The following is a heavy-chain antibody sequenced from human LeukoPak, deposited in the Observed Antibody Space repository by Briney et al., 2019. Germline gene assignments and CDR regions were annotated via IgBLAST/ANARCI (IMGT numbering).Heavy chain of an antibody. V-gene: IGHV3-30*18. CDR1: GFTFSSYG. CDR3: AKVPGDIVVVVAATLPNYYGMDV. D-gene: IGHD2-15*01. Sequence: PGRSLRLSCAASGFTFSSYGMHWVRQAPGKGLEWVAVISYDGSNKYYADSVKGRFTIPRDNSKNTLYLQMNSLRAEDTAVYYCAKVPGDIVVVVAATLPNYYGMDVWGQGTTVTVSS. CDR2: ISYDGSNK. J-gene: IGHJ6*02.